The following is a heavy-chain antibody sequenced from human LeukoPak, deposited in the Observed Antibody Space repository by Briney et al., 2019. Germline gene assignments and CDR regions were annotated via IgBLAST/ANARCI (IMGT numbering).Heavy chain of an antibody. CDR3: AKDPSYDCSGYDAFDI. D-gene: IGHD3-22*01. Sequence: GGSLRLSCAASGFTFSSYAMSWVRQAPGKGLEWVSAISGSGGSTYYADSVKGRFTTSRDNSKNTLYLQMNSLRAEDTAVYYCAKDPSYDCSGYDAFDIWGQGTMVTVSS. V-gene: IGHV3-23*01. CDR1: GFTFSSYA. CDR2: ISGSGGST. J-gene: IGHJ3*02.